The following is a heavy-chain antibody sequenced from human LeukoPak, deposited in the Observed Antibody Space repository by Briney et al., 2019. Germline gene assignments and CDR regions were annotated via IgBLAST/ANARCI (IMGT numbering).Heavy chain of an antibody. D-gene: IGHD4-17*01. CDR3: AKLVKERVTTVTKSYYFDY. V-gene: IGHV3-23*01. CDR2: ISGSGGST. J-gene: IGHJ4*02. Sequence: PGASPRLSCAASGFTFSSYAMSWVRQAPGKGLEWVSAISGSGGSTYYADSVKGRFTISRDNSKNTLYLQMNSLRAEDTAVYYCAKLVKERVTTVTKSYYFDYWGQGTLVTVSS. CDR1: GFTFSSYA.